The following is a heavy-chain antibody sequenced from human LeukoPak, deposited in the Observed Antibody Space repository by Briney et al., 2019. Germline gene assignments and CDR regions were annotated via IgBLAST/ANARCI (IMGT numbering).Heavy chain of an antibody. V-gene: IGHV3-64D*09. J-gene: IGHJ6*02. Sequence: PGGSLRLSCSASGFTFSTYSMHWVRQAPGKGLEYVSAVSSNGGSTYYADSVKGRFTISRDNSKNLLYLQMSSLILEDTALYYCVKDMAARPHYHYAMDVWGQGTTVTVTS. CDR1: GFTFSTYS. CDR3: VKDMAARPHYHYAMDV. CDR2: VSSNGGST. D-gene: IGHD6-6*01.